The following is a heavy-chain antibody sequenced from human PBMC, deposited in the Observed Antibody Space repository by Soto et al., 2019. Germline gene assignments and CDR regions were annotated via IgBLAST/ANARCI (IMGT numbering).Heavy chain of an antibody. J-gene: IGHJ4*02. CDR1: GGSISSYY. CDR2: IYYSGST. Sequence: LPETLSLTCTVSGGSISSYYWSWIRQPPGKGLEWIGYIYYSGSTNYNPSLKSRVTISVDTSKNQFSLKLSSVTAADTAVYYCARDGSASIAARPDYYFDYWGQGTLVTVSS. CDR3: ARDGSASIAARPDYYFDY. V-gene: IGHV4-59*01. D-gene: IGHD6-6*01.